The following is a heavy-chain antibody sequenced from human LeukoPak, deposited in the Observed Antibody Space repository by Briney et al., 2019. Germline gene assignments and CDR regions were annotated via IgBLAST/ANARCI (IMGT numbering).Heavy chain of an antibody. V-gene: IGHV3-30*18. Sequence: PGRSLRLSCAASGFTFSSYAMHWVRQAPGKGLEWVAVISYDGSNKYYADSVKGRFTISRDNSKNTLYLQMNSLRAEDTAVYYCAKFDWGDPVVTTGYWGKGTLVTVS. CDR1: GFTFSSYA. CDR3: AKFDWGDPVVTTGY. D-gene: IGHD4-23*01. CDR2: ISYDGSNK. J-gene: IGHJ4*02.